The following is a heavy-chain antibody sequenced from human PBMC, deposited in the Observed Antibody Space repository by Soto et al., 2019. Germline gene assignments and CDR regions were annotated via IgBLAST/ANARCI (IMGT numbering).Heavy chain of an antibody. J-gene: IGHJ4*02. Sequence: QLQLQESGPGLVKPSETLSLACTVSGGSISSNSYYWDWIRQPPGKGLEWIGSMYYSGATYHNPSLQSRVTISVDTSKNPFSLHLSSVTAADTAVYYCARHAAYDSVWGKSDGSDYWGQGTLVTVSS. D-gene: IGHD3-16*01. CDR3: ARHAAYDSVWGKSDGSDY. CDR2: MYYSGAT. V-gene: IGHV4-39*01. CDR1: GGSISSNSYY.